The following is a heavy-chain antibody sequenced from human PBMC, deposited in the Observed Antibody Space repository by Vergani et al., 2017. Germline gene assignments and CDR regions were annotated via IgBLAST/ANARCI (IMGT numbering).Heavy chain of an antibody. D-gene: IGHD6-13*01. CDR1: GFTFSSYW. J-gene: IGHJ6*02. V-gene: IGHV3-7*01. CDR2: IKQDGSEK. Sequence: EVQLVESGGGLVQPGGSLRLSCAASGFTFSSYWMSWVRQAPGKGLEWVANIKQDGSEKYYVDSVKGRFTISRDNAKNSLYLQMNSLRAEDTAVYYCAREGSSWTYYYYGMDVWGQGTTVTVSS. CDR3: AREGSSWTYYYYGMDV.